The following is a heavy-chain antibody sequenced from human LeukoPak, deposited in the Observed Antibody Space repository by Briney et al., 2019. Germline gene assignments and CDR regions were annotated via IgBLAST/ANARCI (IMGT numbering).Heavy chain of an antibody. D-gene: IGHD3-10*01. V-gene: IGHV3-53*01. CDR3: ARDLSWFAELHH. CDR1: GFTVSSNY. CDR2: IYSGGST. J-gene: IGHJ5*02. Sequence: GGSLRLSCAASGFTVSSNYMSWVRQAPGKGLEWVSVIYSGGSTYYADSVKGRFTISRDNSKNTLYLQMNSLRAEDTAVYYCARDLSWFAELHHWGQGTPVTVSS.